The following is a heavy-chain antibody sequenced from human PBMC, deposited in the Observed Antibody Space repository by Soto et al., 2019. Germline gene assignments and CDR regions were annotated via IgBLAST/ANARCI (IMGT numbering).Heavy chain of an antibody. V-gene: IGHV4-39*01. CDR3: ARHPPPAPLYYYYGMDV. Sequence: QLQLQESGPGLVKPSETLSLTCTVSGGSISSSSNHWGWIRQPPGKGPEWIGSIYYSGSTYYNPSLQSRVTISAETSNNQFSLKLSSVTAAETAVYYCARHPPPAPLYYYYGMDVWGQGTTVTVSS. CDR1: GGSISSSSNH. CDR2: IYYSGST. J-gene: IGHJ6*02.